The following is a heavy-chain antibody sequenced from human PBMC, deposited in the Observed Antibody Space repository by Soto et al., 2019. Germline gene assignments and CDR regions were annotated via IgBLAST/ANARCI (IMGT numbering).Heavy chain of an antibody. J-gene: IGHJ6*02. V-gene: IGHV1-69*01. Sequence: QVQLVQSGAEVKKPGSSVKVSCKASGGTFSSYAISWVRQAPGQGLEWMEGIIPIFGTANYAQKFQGRVTITADESTSTAYMELSSLRSEDTAVYYCARTGAAVIHRDYGMDVWGQGTTVTVSS. D-gene: IGHD6-13*01. CDR2: IIPIFGTA. CDR3: ARTGAAVIHRDYGMDV. CDR1: GGTFSSYA.